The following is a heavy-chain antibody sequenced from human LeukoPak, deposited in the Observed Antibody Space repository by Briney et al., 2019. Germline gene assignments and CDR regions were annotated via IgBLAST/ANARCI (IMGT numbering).Heavy chain of an antibody. D-gene: IGHD2-2*01. CDR3: AKRPIPAALRAATFDY. Sequence: GGSLRLSCAASGFTFSSNEMSWVRQAPGKGLEWVSSISGGSTYYANSRKGRFTISRDNSKNTLHLQMNSLRAEDTAVYYCAKRPIPAALRAATFDYWGQGILVTVSS. J-gene: IGHJ4*02. CDR1: GFTFSSNE. V-gene: IGHV3-38-3*01. CDR2: ISGGST.